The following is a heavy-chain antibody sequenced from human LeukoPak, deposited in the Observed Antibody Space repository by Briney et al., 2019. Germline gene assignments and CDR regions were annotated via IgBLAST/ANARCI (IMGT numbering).Heavy chain of an antibody. D-gene: IGHD1-20*01. Sequence: RGESLKISCAASGFTFNSYGMHWVRQAPGKGLEWVAFIRYDGNKKYYADSVTGRFTISRDNSKNTLFLQMNSLRAEDMAVYYCAKDYGITGTGGAWLDPWGQGTLVTVSS. CDR2: IRYDGNKK. CDR1: GFTFNSYG. V-gene: IGHV3-30*02. CDR3: AKDYGITGTGGAWLDP. J-gene: IGHJ5*02.